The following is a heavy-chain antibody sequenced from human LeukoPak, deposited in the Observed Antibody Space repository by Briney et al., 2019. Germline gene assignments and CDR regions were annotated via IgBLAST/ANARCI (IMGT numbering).Heavy chain of an antibody. Sequence: ASVKVSCKASGYTFTSYGISWVRQAPGQGLEWMGWISAYNGNTNYAQKLQGRVTMTTDTSTSTAYMELRSLRSDDTAVYYCARDRGHYDSSGYYPDYWGQGTLVTVSS. D-gene: IGHD3-22*01. CDR3: ARDRGHYDSSGYYPDY. V-gene: IGHV1-18*01. J-gene: IGHJ4*02. CDR2: ISAYNGNT. CDR1: GYTFTSYG.